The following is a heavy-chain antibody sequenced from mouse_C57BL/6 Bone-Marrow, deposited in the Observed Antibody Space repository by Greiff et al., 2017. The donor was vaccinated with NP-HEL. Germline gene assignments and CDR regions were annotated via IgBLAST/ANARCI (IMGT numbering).Heavy chain of an antibody. CDR1: GFTFTDYY. V-gene: IGHV7-3*01. J-gene: IGHJ2*01. D-gene: IGHD1-1*01. CDR2: IRNKANGYTT. Sequence: EVKLMESGGGLVQPGGSLSLSCAASGFTFTDYYMSWVRQPPGKALEWLGFIRNKANGYTTEYSASVKGRFTISRDNSQSILYLQMNALRDEDSATYYCARSPLFPPFDYWGQGTTLTVSS. CDR3: ARSPLFPPFDY.